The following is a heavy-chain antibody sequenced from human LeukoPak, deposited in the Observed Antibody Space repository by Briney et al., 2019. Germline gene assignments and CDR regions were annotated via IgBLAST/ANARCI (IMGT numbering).Heavy chain of an antibody. CDR1: VFPFSSYW. J-gene: IGHJ4*02. CDR3: TRVGYIDEGIDY. D-gene: IGHD5-24*01. CDR2: IKQDGSKK. Sequence: PGGSLRLSCVASVFPFSSYWMTWVRQAPWKGLEWVASIKQDGSKKSYVDSVKGRFTISRDNAKNSLYLQMNSLRAEDTAIYYCTRVGYIDEGIDYWGQGTLVTVSS. V-gene: IGHV3-7*04.